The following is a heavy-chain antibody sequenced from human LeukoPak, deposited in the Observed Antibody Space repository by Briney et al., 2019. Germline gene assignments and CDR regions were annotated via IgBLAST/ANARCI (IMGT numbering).Heavy chain of an antibody. V-gene: IGHV4-34*01. Sequence: SETLSLTCAVYGGSFSGYYWSWIRQPPGKGLEWIGEINHSGSTNYNPSLKSRVTISVDTSKNQFSLELSSATAADTAVYYCATESVYYYGSGSYFPSWGQGTLVTVSS. CDR2: INHSGST. D-gene: IGHD3-10*01. J-gene: IGHJ5*02. CDR1: GGSFSGYY. CDR3: ATESVYYYGSGSYFPS.